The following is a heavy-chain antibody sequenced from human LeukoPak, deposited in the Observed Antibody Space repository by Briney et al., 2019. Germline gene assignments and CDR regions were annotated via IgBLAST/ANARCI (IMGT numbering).Heavy chain of an antibody. J-gene: IGHJ4*02. D-gene: IGHD6-19*01. V-gene: IGHV1-18*01. CDR1: GYTFTSYD. CDR2: ISAYNGNT. Sequence: GASVKVSCKASGYTFTSYDISWVRQAPGQGLEWMGWISAYNGNTNYAQKLQGRVTMTTDTSTSTAYMELRSLRSDDTAVYYCARDTEPGIAVAGTSYWGQGTLVTVSS. CDR3: ARDTEPGIAVAGTSY.